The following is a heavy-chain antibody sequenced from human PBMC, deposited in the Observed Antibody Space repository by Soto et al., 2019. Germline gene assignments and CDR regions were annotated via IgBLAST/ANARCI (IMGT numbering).Heavy chain of an antibody. V-gene: IGHV4-30-4*01. J-gene: IGHJ4*02. Sequence: SETLSLTCTVSGGSISSGDYYWSWIRQPPGKGLEWIGYIYYSGSTYYNPSLKSRVTISVDTSKNQFSLKLSSVTAADTAVYYCARGFSDYYDSTGTIVFDYWGQGTLVTVSS. CDR2: IYYSGST. CDR3: ARGFSDYYDSTGTIVFDY. CDR1: GGSISSGDYY. D-gene: IGHD3-22*01.